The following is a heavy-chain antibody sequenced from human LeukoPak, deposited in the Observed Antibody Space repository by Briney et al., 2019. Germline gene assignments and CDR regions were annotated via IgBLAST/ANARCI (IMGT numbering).Heavy chain of an antibody. D-gene: IGHD2-21*01. CDR3: ARGRDRSKAGEH. V-gene: IGHV4-34*01. Sequence: SETLSLTCAVYGGFCSDYYCSWIRQPPGKGLEWTGEILPYGDLYYNSSLRSRLTISIDTSKTQFSLRQITSTTADSAFYYCARGRDRSKAGEHWGQGTLVTVSS. CDR2: ILPYGDL. CDR1: GGFCSDYY. J-gene: IGHJ4*02.